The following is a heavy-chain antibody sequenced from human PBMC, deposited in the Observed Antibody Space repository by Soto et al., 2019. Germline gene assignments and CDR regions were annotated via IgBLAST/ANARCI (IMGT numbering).Heavy chain of an antibody. V-gene: IGHV4-31*03. J-gene: IGHJ4*02. CDR1: GGSISSGGYY. Sequence: SETLSLTCTVSGGSISSGGYYWSWIRQHPGKGLEWIGYIYYSGSTYYNPSLKSRVTISVDTSKNQFSLKLTSVTAADTAVYYCARGSTVAAILFDYWGQGTLVTVSS. CDR2: IYYSGST. D-gene: IGHD2-15*01. CDR3: ARGSTVAAILFDY.